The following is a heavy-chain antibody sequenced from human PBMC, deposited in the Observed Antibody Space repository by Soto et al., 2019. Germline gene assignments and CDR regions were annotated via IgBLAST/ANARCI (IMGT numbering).Heavy chain of an antibody. D-gene: IGHD5-18*01. CDR1: GFSLRTSGLG. Sequence: QITLKESGPTLVKPTQTLTLTCTFSGFSLRTSGLGVGWIRQPPGKALEWLALIYWDDDKRYSLSLKSRLTITKDTSKNQVVLTMTNMDHVDTATYYCARGYSYGYVFDYWGQGTLVTVSS. CDR3: ARGYSYGYVFDY. J-gene: IGHJ4*02. CDR2: IYWDDDK. V-gene: IGHV2-5*02.